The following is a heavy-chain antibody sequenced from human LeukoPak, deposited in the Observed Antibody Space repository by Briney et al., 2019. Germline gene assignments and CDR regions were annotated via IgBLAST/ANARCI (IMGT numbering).Heavy chain of an antibody. Sequence: GGSLRLSCAASGCTFSDYYMSWIRQAPGKGLEWVSYISSSGSTIYYADSVKGRFTISRDNAKNSLYLQMNSLRAEDTAVYYCAREWLSITGPQDVWGKGTTVTVSS. D-gene: IGHD1-20*01. CDR1: GCTFSDYY. CDR2: ISSSGSTI. J-gene: IGHJ6*04. CDR3: AREWLSITGPQDV. V-gene: IGHV3-11*01.